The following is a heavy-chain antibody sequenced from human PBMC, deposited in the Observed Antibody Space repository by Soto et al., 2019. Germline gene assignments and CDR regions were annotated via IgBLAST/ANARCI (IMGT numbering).Heavy chain of an antibody. CDR2: ISASEDGT. D-gene: IGHD2-2*01. J-gene: IGHJ5*02. Sequence: EVQMLESGGGLVQPGGSLRLSCAASGFTFNTYAMSWVRQAPGKGLEWVSGISASEDGTYYADSVKGRFTVSRDNSRNTLYLQMSNLRAEDTAIYYCAKEGVVVPTLGWFDAWGQGTLVTVSS. CDR1: GFTFNTYA. CDR3: AKEGVVVPTLGWFDA. V-gene: IGHV3-23*01.